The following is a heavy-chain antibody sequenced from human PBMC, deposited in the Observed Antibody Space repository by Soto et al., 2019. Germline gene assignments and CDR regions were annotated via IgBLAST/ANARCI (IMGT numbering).Heavy chain of an antibody. Sequence: PSETLSLTCTVSGGSISSYSWGWIRQPPGKGLEWIGYIYYSGSTNYNPSLKSRVTISVDTSKNQFSLKLSSVTAADTAVYYCAGQKMATEGEGYWGQGTLVTVSS. CDR2: IYYSGST. CDR1: GGSISSYS. V-gene: IGHV4-59*01. CDR3: AGQKMATEGEGY. J-gene: IGHJ4*02. D-gene: IGHD5-12*01.